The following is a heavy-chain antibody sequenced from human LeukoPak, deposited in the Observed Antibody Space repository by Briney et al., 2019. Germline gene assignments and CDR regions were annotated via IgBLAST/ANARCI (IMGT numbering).Heavy chain of an antibody. J-gene: IGHJ6*02. CDR2: INHSGST. D-gene: IGHD6-13*01. V-gene: IGHV4-34*01. CDR1: GGSFSGYY. CDR3: ARGHVEAAATLYYYYGMDV. Sequence: PSETLSLTCAVYGGSFSGYYWSWIRQPPGKGLEWIGEINHSGSTNYNPSLKSRVTISVDTSKDQFSLKLSSVTAADTAVYYCARGHVEAAATLYYYYGMDVWGRGATVTVSS.